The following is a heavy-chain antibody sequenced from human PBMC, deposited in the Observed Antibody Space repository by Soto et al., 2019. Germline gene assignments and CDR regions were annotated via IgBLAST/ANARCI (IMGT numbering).Heavy chain of an antibody. CDR2: IAYTGIT. Sequence: VQLQESGPRLLKPSETLSLTCSVSGGPIRSYYLSWVRQAPGKGLDWIAYIAYTGITGYNPSLKGRVTISGDTSQNLFSLKMTSVTAADTAVYYCAREGFSGYEALD. D-gene: IGHD5-12*01. CDR1: GGPIRSYY. J-gene: IGHJ4*01. CDR3: AREGFSGYEALD. V-gene: IGHV4-59*01.